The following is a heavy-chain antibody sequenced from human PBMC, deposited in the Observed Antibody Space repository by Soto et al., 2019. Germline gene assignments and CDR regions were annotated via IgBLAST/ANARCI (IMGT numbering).Heavy chain of an antibody. CDR2: IDWDDDK. CDR3: ARNYYDSSGYYLEGYYYGMDV. CDR1: GFSLSTSGMC. Sequence: ESGPTLVNPTQTLTLTCTFSGFSLSTSGMCVSWIRQPPGKALEWLALIDWDDDKYYSTSLKTRLTISKDTSKNQVVLTMTNIDPVDTATYYCARNYYDSSGYYLEGYYYGMDVWGQGTTVTVSS. J-gene: IGHJ6*02. D-gene: IGHD3-22*01. V-gene: IGHV2-70*01.